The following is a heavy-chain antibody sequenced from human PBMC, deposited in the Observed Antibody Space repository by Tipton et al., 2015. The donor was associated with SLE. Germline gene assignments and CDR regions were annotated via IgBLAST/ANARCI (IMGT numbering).Heavy chain of an antibody. D-gene: IGHD3-3*01. Sequence: DSGTRYSPSFQGQVSISADKSISTAYLHWSSLKASDTATYYCARGYDAGRGWWFDPWGQGTVVTVSS. CDR2: DSGT. J-gene: IGHJ5*02. CDR3: ARGYDAGRGWWFDP. V-gene: IGHV5-51*01.